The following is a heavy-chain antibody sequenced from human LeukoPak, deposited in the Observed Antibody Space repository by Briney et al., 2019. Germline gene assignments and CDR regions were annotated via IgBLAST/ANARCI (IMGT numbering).Heavy chain of an antibody. D-gene: IGHD2-15*01. J-gene: IGHJ3*02. Sequence: SETLCLTCTASGCSISSYYWSWIRQPPGKGLEFIGDISYSGSTNYNPSLKSRVTISVDTSKNKFSLKLSAVTAADTAVYYCARDLRVVGSGAFDIWGQGTMVTVSS. V-gene: IGHV4-59*01. CDR3: ARDLRVVGSGAFDI. CDR2: ISYSGST. CDR1: GCSISSYY.